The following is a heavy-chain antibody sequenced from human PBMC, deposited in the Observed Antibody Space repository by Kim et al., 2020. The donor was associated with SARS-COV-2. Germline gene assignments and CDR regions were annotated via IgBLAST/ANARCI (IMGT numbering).Heavy chain of an antibody. CDR2: IIPMFGTT. V-gene: IGHV1-69*13. CDR3: ARAPGGINYLYYYGLDV. J-gene: IGHJ6*02. Sequence: SVKVSCKASGGTFGRNGVSWVRQALGQGLEWMGGIIPMFGTTNYAQRFQGRVTLTADESTDTAYMELSSLRFEDTAIYFCARAPGGINYLYYYGLDVWGPGTTVTVSS. D-gene: IGHD3-10*01. CDR1: GGTFGRNG.